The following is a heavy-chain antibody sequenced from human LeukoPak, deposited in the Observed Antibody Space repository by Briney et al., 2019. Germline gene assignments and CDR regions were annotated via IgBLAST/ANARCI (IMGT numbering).Heavy chain of an antibody. Sequence: SETLSLTCTVPGGSIGSYFWSWIRQPPGKGLEWIGYNSGSTKYNPSLKSRVTISVDTSKNQLSLKLSSVTAADTAVYYCARGRGYGGNYLRAFDIWGQGTMVSVSS. CDR1: GGSIGSYF. CDR2: NSGST. J-gene: IGHJ3*02. V-gene: IGHV4-59*08. D-gene: IGHD1-26*01. CDR3: ARGRGYGGNYLRAFDI.